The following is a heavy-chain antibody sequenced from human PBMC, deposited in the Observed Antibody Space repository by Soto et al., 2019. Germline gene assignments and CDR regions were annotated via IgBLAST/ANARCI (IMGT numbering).Heavy chain of an antibody. CDR2: IWYDGSKK. Sequence: LRLSCAASGFTFSGYGMHWVRQAPGKGLEWVALIWYDGSKKYHADSVLGRFTISRDNSKNTLFLQMNSLRVEDTAVYYCARSVVVPAALDYWGQGTLVTVSS. CDR1: GFTFSGYG. D-gene: IGHD2-2*01. J-gene: IGHJ4*02. V-gene: IGHV3-33*01. CDR3: ARSVVVPAALDY.